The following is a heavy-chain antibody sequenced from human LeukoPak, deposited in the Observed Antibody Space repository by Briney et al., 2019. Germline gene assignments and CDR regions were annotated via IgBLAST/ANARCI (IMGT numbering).Heavy chain of an antibody. CDR2: IHHSGRS. V-gene: IGHV4-31*03. CDR3: ARGGNRFCGFYFDY. Sequence: KTSETLSLTCTVSADSLSSGGHYWAWIRQFPGKGLESIGFIHHSGRSRHNPSLKDRVAISVDTSRKQFALKLSSVTAADTAMYYCARGGNRFCGFYFDYWGQGIQVIVSS. CDR1: ADSLSSGGHY. J-gene: IGHJ4*02.